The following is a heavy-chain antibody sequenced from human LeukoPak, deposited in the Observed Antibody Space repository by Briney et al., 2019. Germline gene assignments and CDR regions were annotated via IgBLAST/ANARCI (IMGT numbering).Heavy chain of an antibody. J-gene: IGHJ4*02. Sequence: ASVKVSCKASGYTFTCYYMHWVRHAPGQGLEWMGWITPSGGTNYPQKFQGRVAITWDTSITTAYMDLSRLTSDDTAVYYCARDRFGDGFAHLDYWGQGALVTVSS. CDR1: GYTFTCYY. CDR2: ITPSGGT. V-gene: IGHV1-2*02. CDR3: ARDRFGDGFAHLDY. D-gene: IGHD3-10*01.